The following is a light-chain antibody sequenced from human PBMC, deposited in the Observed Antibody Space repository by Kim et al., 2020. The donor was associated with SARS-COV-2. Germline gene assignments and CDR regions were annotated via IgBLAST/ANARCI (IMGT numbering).Light chain of an antibody. CDR1: SGSIASNY. Sequence: GRTVTIYCTRSSGSIASNYVEWYQQRPDGAPTTVIYEDNQRPSGVPDRFSGAIDSSSNSASLTISGLKTEDEADYYCQSYDSSNQVFGGGTQLTVL. CDR2: EDN. CDR3: QSYDSSNQV. J-gene: IGLJ3*02. V-gene: IGLV6-57*03.